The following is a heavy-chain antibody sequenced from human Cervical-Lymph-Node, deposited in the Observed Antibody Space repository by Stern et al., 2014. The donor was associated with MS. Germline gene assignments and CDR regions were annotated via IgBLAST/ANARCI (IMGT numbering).Heavy chain of an antibody. V-gene: IGHV3-21*01. CDR1: GFTFSDYA. Sequence: EVQLVESGGGLVKPGGSLRLSCAGTGFTFSDYALNWVRQAPGKGLEWVASMSSSGTYIYYADSVQGRFTISRDNAKNSLYLQMNSLGAEDTAVYYCARDLRGFTNGLTFDYWGQGTLVTVSS. CDR3: ARDLRGFTNGLTFDY. CDR2: MSSSGTYI. D-gene: IGHD2-8*01. J-gene: IGHJ4*02.